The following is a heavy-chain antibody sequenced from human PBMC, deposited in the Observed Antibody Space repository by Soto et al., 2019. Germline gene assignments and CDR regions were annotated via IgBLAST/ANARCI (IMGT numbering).Heavy chain of an antibody. V-gene: IGHV5-10-1*01. CDR3: ARLYGGNSGMDV. Sequence: EVQLVQSGAEVKKPGESLRISCKGSGYSFTSYWVTWVRQMPGKGLEWMGRIDPSDSYTNYNPPFQGHVTISVDKSISTAYLQWSSLMASDTAMYYCARLYGGNSGMDVWGQGTTVTVSS. D-gene: IGHD4-17*01. J-gene: IGHJ6*02. CDR1: GYSFTSYW. CDR2: IDPSDSYT.